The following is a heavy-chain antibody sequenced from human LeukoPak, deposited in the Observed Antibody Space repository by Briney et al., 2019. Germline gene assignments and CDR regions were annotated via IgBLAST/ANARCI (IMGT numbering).Heavy chain of an antibody. Sequence: PGGSLRLSCAASGFTFDDYAMHWVRQAPGKGLEWVSGLSWNSGSIGYADSVKGRFTISRDNAKNSLYLQMNSLRAEDTALYYCAKDFHSGSYPSTAYFDYWGQGTLVTVSS. CDR2: LSWNSGSI. V-gene: IGHV3-9*01. D-gene: IGHD1-26*01. CDR3: AKDFHSGSYPSTAYFDY. J-gene: IGHJ4*02. CDR1: GFTFDDYA.